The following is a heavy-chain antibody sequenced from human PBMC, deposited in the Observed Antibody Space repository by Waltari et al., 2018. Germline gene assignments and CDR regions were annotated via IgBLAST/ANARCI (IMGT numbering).Heavy chain of an antibody. Sequence: QVQLQESGPGLVKPSQTLSLTCTVSGGSISSGSYYRSWIRQPAGKGLEWIGRIYTSGSTNYNPSLKSRVTISVDTSKNQFSLKLSSVTAADTAVYYCAREHCSGGSCSPNYYYYGMDVWGQGTTVTVSS. V-gene: IGHV4-61*02. D-gene: IGHD2-15*01. J-gene: IGHJ6*02. CDR3: AREHCSGGSCSPNYYYYGMDV. CDR2: IYTSGST. CDR1: GGSISSGSYY.